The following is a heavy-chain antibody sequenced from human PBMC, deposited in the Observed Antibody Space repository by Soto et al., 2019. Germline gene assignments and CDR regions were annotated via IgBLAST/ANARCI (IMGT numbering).Heavy chain of an antibody. CDR3: ARAFSSGWLDY. Sequence: SETLSLTCTVSGGSVSSGSYYWSWIRQPPGKGLEWIGYIYYSGSTNYNPSLKSRVTISVDTSKNQFSLKLSSVTAADTAVYYCARAFSSGWLDYWGQGTMVTVYS. V-gene: IGHV4-61*01. CDR2: IYYSGST. CDR1: GGSVSSGSYY. D-gene: IGHD6-19*01. J-gene: IGHJ4*02.